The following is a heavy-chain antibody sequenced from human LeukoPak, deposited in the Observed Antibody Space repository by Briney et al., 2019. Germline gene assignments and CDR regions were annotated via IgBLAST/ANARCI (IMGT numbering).Heavy chain of an antibody. CDR3: AKVVRPSGWSYPFDY. CDR2: MSNDGNNK. Sequence: PGGSLRLSCAASGFTFSSYGMHWVRQAPGKGLEWVAVMSNDGNNKYYADSVKGRFTISRDNSKNTLYLQMNSLRTEDTAVYYCAKVVRPSGWSYPFDYWGQGALVTVSS. D-gene: IGHD6-19*01. CDR1: GFTFSSYG. V-gene: IGHV3-30*18. J-gene: IGHJ4*02.